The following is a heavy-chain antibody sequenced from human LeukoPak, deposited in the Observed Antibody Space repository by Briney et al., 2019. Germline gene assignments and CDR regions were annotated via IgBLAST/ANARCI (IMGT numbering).Heavy chain of an antibody. V-gene: IGHV1-46*01. CDR1: GYTFTHYY. CDR2: INPSGGST. J-gene: IGHJ4*02. Sequence: ASVKVSRKTSGYTFTHYYIHWVRQAPGQGLEWMGIINPSGGSTNYAQTFQGRPSMTRDTSTSTVYMELSSLRSEDTAVYYCARGAYSYAQDFWGQGTLVTVSS. D-gene: IGHD5-18*01. CDR3: ARGAYSYAQDF.